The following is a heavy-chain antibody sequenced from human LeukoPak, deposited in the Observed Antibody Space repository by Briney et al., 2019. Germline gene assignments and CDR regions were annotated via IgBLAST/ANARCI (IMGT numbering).Heavy chain of an antibody. J-gene: IGHJ6*03. CDR3: AREVFIWFGNYDYYYMDV. Sequence: SETLSLTCTVSGGSISSSSYYWGGIRQPPGKGLEWFGSIYYSGSTYYNPSLKSRITISVDTSKNQFSLKLRSVTAAETAVYYCAREVFIWFGNYDYYYMDVWGKGTTVTVSS. V-gene: IGHV4-39*07. CDR1: GGSISSSSYY. CDR2: IYYSGST. D-gene: IGHD3-10*01.